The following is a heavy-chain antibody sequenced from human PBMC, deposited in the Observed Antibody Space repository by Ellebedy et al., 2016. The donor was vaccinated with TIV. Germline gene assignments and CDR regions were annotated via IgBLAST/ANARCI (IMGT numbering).Heavy chain of an antibody. CDR1: GFTFSSYA. J-gene: IGHJ4*02. V-gene: IGHV3-30-3*01. D-gene: IGHD3-16*01. CDR3: ARGGSKGPYGDYYFDY. Sequence: GESLKISXAASGFTFSSYAMHWVRQAPGKGLEWVAVISYDGSNKYYADSVKGRFTISRDNSKNTLYLQMNSLRAEDTAVYYCARGGSKGPYGDYYFDYWGQGTLVTVSS. CDR2: ISYDGSNK.